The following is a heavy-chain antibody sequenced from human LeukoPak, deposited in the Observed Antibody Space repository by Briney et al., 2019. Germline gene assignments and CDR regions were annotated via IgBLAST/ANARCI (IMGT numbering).Heavy chain of an antibody. CDR2: ITPGGGT. D-gene: IGHD5-24*01. J-gene: IGHJ4*02. Sequence: GASVKVSCKASGYTFTYYAMHWVRQASGQGLQWMGWITPGGGTNYPQKFQGRVAITWDTSITTAYMDLSRLTSDDTAVYYCARDRYGDGFAHFDYWGQGALVTVSS. CDR3: ARDRYGDGFAHFDY. V-gene: IGHV1-2*02. CDR1: GYTFTYYA.